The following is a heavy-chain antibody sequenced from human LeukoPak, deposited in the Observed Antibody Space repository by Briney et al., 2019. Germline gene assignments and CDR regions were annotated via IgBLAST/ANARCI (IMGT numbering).Heavy chain of an antibody. CDR3: ARDGPVGATTAGFDP. CDR2: IYYSGST. D-gene: IGHD1-26*01. Sequence: SETLSLTCTVSGGSISSYYWSWIRQPPGKGLEWIGYIYYSGSTNYNPSLKSRVTISVDTSKNQFSLKLSSVTAADTAVYYCARDGPVGATTAGFDPWGQGTLVTVSS. J-gene: IGHJ5*02. V-gene: IGHV4-59*12. CDR1: GGSISSYY.